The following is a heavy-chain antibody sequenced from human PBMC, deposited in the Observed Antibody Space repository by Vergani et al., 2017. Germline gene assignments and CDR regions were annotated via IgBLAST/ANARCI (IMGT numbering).Heavy chain of an antibody. J-gene: IGHJ4*02. CDR3: AEGQILYSSGWYVDY. CDR1: GFTFSSYA. Sequence: EVQLLESGGGLVQPGGSLRLSCAASGFTFSSYAMSWVRQAPGKGLEWVSAISGSGGSTYYEDSVKGRFTISRDNSKNTLYLQMNSLRAEDTAVYYCAEGQILYSSGWYVDYWGQGTLVTVSS. V-gene: IGHV3-23*01. CDR2: ISGSGGST. D-gene: IGHD6-19*01.